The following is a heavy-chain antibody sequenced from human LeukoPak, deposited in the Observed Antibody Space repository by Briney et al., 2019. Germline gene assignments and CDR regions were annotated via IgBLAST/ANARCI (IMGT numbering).Heavy chain of an antibody. CDR2: IYYSGST. J-gene: IGHJ4*02. D-gene: IGHD4-11*01. V-gene: IGHV4-61*08. CDR1: GGSISSGGYY. Sequence: PSQTLSLTCTVSGGSISSGGYYWSWLRQPPGKGLEWIGYIYYSGSTNYNPSLKSRVTISVDTSKNQFSLKLSSVTAADTAVYYCARLPRDGRTTPHLFYFDYWGQGTLVTVSS. CDR3: ARLPRDGRTTPHLFYFDY.